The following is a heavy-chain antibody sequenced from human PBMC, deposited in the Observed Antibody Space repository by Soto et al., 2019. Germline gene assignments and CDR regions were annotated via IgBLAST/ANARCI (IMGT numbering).Heavy chain of an antibody. CDR1: GYTFTSDG. J-gene: IGHJ4*02. CDR2: ISAYNGNT. Sequence: ASVKGSCKASGYTFTSDGISWVRQAPGQGLEWMGWISAYNGNTNYAQKLQGRVTMTTDTSTSAASMELRSLRSDDTAVYYCARVGQAAAGMGGYFDYWGQGTLVTVSS. D-gene: IGHD6-13*01. V-gene: IGHV1-18*01. CDR3: ARVGQAAAGMGGYFDY.